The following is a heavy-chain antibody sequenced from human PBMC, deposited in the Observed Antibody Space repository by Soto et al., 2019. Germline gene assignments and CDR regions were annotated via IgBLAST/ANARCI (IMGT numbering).Heavy chain of an antibody. Sequence: QVQLVQSGAEVKKPGASVKVSCKASGYTFTSYGISWVRQAPGQGLEWMGWITTYNGNTNYAQRLQGRVTMTTDTSTSTVYMELRSLRPDDTAVDYCATYGSGAKIDYWGQGTLVTVSS. CDR2: ITTYNGNT. V-gene: IGHV1-18*01. D-gene: IGHD3-10*01. J-gene: IGHJ4*02. CDR1: GYTFTSYG. CDR3: ATYGSGAKIDY.